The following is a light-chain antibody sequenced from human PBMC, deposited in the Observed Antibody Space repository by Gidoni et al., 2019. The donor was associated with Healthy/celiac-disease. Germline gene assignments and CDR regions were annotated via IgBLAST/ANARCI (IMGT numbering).Light chain of an antibody. J-gene: IGLJ1*01. V-gene: IGLV2-14*01. CDR1: SSDVGGYNY. Sequence: QSALPQPASVSGSPGPSITISCTGTSSDVGGYNYVSWYQQHPGKAPKLMIYDVSNRPSGVSNRFSGSKSGNTASLTISGLQAEDEADYYCSSYTSSSTLGVFGTGTKVTVL. CDR2: DVS. CDR3: SSYTSSSTLGV.